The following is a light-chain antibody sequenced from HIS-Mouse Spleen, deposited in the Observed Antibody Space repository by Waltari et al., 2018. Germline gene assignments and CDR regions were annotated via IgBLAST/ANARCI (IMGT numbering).Light chain of an antibody. J-gene: IGLJ3*02. Sequence: QSALTQPAPVSGSPGESITISCTGTSSDVGSVNLVPGYQQHPGKAPKLMIYEGSKRPSGVSNRFSGSKSGNTASLTISGLQAEDEADYYCCSYAGSSTWVFGGGTKLTVL. CDR1: SSDVGSVNL. CDR3: CSYAGSSTWV. CDR2: EGS. V-gene: IGLV2-23*01.